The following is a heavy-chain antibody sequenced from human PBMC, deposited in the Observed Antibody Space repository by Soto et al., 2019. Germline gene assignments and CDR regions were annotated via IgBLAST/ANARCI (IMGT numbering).Heavy chain of an antibody. D-gene: IGHD1-1*01. CDR3: VRDGTKTLRDWFDP. CDR2: IYATGTT. CDR1: GASISGFH. V-gene: IGHV4-4*07. Sequence: SETLSLTCTVSGASISGFHWSWIRKAAGKGLEWIGRIYATGTTDYNPSLKSRVMMSVDTSKKQFSLKLRSVTAEDTAVYYCVRDGTKTLRDWFDPWGQGISVTVSS. J-gene: IGHJ5*02.